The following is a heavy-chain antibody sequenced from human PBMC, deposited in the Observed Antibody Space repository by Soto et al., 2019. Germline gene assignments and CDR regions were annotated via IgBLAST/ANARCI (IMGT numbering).Heavy chain of an antibody. Sequence: QVQLVQSGAEVKKPGASVKVSCKASGYTFTSYDINWVRQATGQGLEWMGWMKPNSGNTGYAQKFQGRVTMTRNTSISTAYMGLGSLRSEDTAGYYCARGRRRQLVSAPPGYWGQGTLVTVSS. CDR2: MKPNSGNT. V-gene: IGHV1-8*01. J-gene: IGHJ4*02. CDR3: ARGRRRQLVSAPPGY. D-gene: IGHD6-6*01. CDR1: GYTFTSYD.